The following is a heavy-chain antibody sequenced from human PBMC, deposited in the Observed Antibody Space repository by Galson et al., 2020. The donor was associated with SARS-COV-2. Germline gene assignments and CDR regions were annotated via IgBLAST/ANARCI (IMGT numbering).Heavy chain of an antibody. J-gene: IGHJ4*02. V-gene: IGHV4-39*01. Sequence: SETLSLTCSVSGGSISTSTYDWGWIRQPPGKGLEWIGTIYSSGSTYNNPSLKSRVTIFVDASKNQLSLKLSSATATDTAVYYCARRTTYSGSWDFDYWGQGTLVTVSS. CDR3: ARRTTYSGSWDFDY. CDR2: IYSSGST. D-gene: IGHD6-13*01. CDR1: GGSISTSTYD.